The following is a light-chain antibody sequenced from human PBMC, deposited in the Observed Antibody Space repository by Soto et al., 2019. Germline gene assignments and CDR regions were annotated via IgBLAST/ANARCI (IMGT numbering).Light chain of an antibody. CDR2: DTS. J-gene: IGKJ4*01. Sequence: EIVLTQSPATLSLSPGERATLSCRASQSVGSYLAWYQQKLGQAPRLLIYDTSNRATGIPARFSGSGSGTDFTLTISSLEPEDFAVYYCQQRYDWLTFGGGTKVEIK. CDR3: QQRYDWLT. CDR1: QSVGSY. V-gene: IGKV3-11*01.